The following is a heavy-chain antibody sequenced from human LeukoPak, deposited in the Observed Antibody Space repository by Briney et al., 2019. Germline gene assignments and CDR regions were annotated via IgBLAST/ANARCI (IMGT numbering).Heavy chain of an antibody. V-gene: IGHV4-39*07. CDR2: INHSGST. CDR1: GGSVSSSSYY. Sequence: SETLSLTCIVSGGSVSSSSYYWGWIRQPPGKGLEWIGEINHSGSTNYNPSLKSRVTISVGTSKNQFSLKLSSVTAADTAVYYCARLRVGMPMNLRGLRGYNWFDPWGQGTLVTVSS. J-gene: IGHJ5*02. CDR3: ARLRVGMPMNLRGLRGYNWFDP. D-gene: IGHD1-7*01.